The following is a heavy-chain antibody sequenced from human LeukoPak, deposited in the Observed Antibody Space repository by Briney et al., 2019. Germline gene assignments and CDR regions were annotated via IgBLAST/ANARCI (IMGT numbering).Heavy chain of an antibody. CDR3: ARYRSYCSGGSCFPYYFDY. D-gene: IGHD2-15*01. V-gene: IGHV4-61*02. Sequence: SQTLSLTCTVSGGSISSGSYYWSWIRQPAGKGLEWIGRIYTSGSTNYNPSLKSRVTISVDTSKNQFSLKLSSVTAADTAVYYCARYRSYCSGGSCFPYYFDYWGRGTLVTVSS. CDR1: GGSISSGSYY. CDR2: IYTSGST. J-gene: IGHJ4*02.